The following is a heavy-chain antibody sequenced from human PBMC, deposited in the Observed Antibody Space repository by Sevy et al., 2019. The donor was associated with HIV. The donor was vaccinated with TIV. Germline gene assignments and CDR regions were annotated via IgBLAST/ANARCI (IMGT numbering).Heavy chain of an antibody. J-gene: IGHJ2*01. D-gene: IGHD3-9*01. CDR1: GGSISTVDYY. CDR3: VKEHFDWLLPSYYFDL. V-gene: IGHV4-61*02. Sequence: SETLSLTCTISGGSISTVDYYCTWIRQPAGKGLEWIGRISASGTTTHNPSLGSRVTMSVDTPQTQFSLKLTSVTAADTAMYYCVKEHFDWLLPSYYFDLWGRGTLVTVSS. CDR2: ISASGTT.